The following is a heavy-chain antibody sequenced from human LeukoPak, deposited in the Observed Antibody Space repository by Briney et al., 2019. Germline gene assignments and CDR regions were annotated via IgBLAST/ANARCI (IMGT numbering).Heavy chain of an antibody. CDR3: ARDYCSSTSCYSGAFDY. V-gene: IGHV3-48*03. CDR1: GFTFSSYE. Sequence: GGSLRLSCAASGFTFSSYEMNWVRQAPGKGLEWVSYISSSGSTIYYAESVKGRFTISRDNAKNSLYLQMNSLRAEDTAVYCCARDYCSSTSCYSGAFDYWGQGTLVTVSS. J-gene: IGHJ4*02. CDR2: ISSSGSTI. D-gene: IGHD2-2*02.